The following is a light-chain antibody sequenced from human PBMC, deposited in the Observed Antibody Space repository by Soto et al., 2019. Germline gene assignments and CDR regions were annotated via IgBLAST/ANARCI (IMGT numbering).Light chain of an antibody. CDR2: GAS. CDR1: QSVSSSY. J-gene: IGKJ5*01. CDR3: MQALQTPT. V-gene: IGKV3-20*01. Sequence: MVFTQSPCTLSLSPGERATLSCRASQSVSSSYLAWYQQKPGQAPRLLIYGASSRATGIPDRFSGSGSGTDFTLKISRVEAEDVGVYYCMQALQTPTFGQGTRLEIK.